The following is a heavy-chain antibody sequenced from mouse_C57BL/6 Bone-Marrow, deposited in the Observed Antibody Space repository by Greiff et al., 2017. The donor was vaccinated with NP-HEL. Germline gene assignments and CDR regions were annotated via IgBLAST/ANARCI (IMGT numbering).Heavy chain of an antibody. Sequence: EVQLMESGGGLVKPGGSLKLSCAASGFTFSSYAMSWVRQTPEQRLEWVATISDGGSYTYYPDNVKGRFTISRDNANNTLYLQMSNLKSEDEAMYYCARGTRAYYRIGYFDVWGTGTTVTVSS. CDR3: ARGTRAYYRIGYFDV. CDR2: ISDGGSYT. J-gene: IGHJ1*03. CDR1: GFTFSSYA. V-gene: IGHV5-4*01. D-gene: IGHD2-14*01.